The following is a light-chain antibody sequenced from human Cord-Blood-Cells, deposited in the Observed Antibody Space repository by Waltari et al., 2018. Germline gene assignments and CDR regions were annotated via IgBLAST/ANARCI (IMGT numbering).Light chain of an antibody. CDR2: KAS. CDR1: QSISSW. J-gene: IGKJ1*01. Sequence: DIKMNQSPSTLSASVGDRVTITCPASQSISSWLAWYQQKPGKAPKLLIYKASSLESGVPSRFSGSGAGTEFTLTISSLQPDDFATYYCQQYNSYSTFGQGTKVEIK. CDR3: QQYNSYST. V-gene: IGKV1-5*03.